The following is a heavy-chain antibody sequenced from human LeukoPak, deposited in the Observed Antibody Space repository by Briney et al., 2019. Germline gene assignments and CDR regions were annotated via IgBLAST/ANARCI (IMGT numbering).Heavy chain of an antibody. D-gene: IGHD1-26*01. V-gene: IGHV3-30*13. Sequence: PGGSLRLSCAASGFTFSSYGMHWVRQAPGKGLEWVAVISSDGTNKYYADSVKGRFTISRDNSKNSLYLQMNSLRAEDTAVYYCATSPPARGAADFDYWGQGTLVTVSS. CDR3: ATSPPARGAADFDY. CDR2: ISSDGTNK. J-gene: IGHJ4*02. CDR1: GFTFSSYG.